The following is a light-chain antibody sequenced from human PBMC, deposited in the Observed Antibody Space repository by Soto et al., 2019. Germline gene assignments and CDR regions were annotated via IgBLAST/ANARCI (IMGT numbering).Light chain of an antibody. V-gene: IGLV2-14*01. CDR2: EVT. Sequence: QSVLTQPASVSGSPGQSITISCTGTSSDVGGYNYVSWYQQYPGKVPKLMIYEVTNRPSGVSSRFSGSKSGNTASLTISGLQADDEADYYCSSYTSNSNPYVFGTGTKVTVL. CDR3: SSYTSNSNPYV. CDR1: SSDVGGYNY. J-gene: IGLJ1*01.